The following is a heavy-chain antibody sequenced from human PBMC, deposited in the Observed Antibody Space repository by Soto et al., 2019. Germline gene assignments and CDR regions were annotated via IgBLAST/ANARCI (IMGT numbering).Heavy chain of an antibody. CDR2: VNGANGDT. D-gene: IGHD1-26*01. V-gene: IGHV1-3*01. CDR3: ARINSGTHRYDALEM. CDR1: GYTFNADA. Sequence: QVQLVQSGAEVKPPGASVKVSCRTSGYTFNADALHWVRQAPGQGLEWMGWVNGANGDTKFSQKFQGRVTITRDKFATITYMEPSGQRSEETSVYYSARINSGTHRYDALEMWGQWTTVTVAS. J-gene: IGHJ3*02.